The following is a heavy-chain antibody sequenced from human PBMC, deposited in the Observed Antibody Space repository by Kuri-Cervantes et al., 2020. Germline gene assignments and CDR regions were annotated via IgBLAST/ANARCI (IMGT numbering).Heavy chain of an antibody. Sequence: SETLSLTCAVSGGSISSSNWWSWVRQPPGKGLEWIGYIYYSGSTYYNPSLKSRVTISVDTSKNQFSLKLSSVTAADTAVYYCARDKGPSITIFGVVRGGMDVWGQGTTVTVSS. CDR3: ARDKGPSITIFGVVRGGMDV. D-gene: IGHD3-3*01. J-gene: IGHJ6*02. CDR1: GGSISSSNW. CDR2: IYYSGST. V-gene: IGHV4-4*02.